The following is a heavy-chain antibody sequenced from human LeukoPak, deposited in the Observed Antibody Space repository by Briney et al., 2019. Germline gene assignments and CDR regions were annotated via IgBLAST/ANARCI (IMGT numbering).Heavy chain of an antibody. J-gene: IGHJ6*02. CDR2: MNRDGSEK. D-gene: IGHD3-3*01. CDR1: GFTFSSYW. CDR3: ARADDFWRAPGGMDV. Sequence: GGSLRLSCAASGFTFSSYWMSWVRQAPGKGLEWVANMNRDGSEKNYVDSIKGRFTISRDNAANSLYLQMNSLRVEDTAVYYCARADDFWRAPGGMDVWGQGTTVTVSS. V-gene: IGHV3-7*01.